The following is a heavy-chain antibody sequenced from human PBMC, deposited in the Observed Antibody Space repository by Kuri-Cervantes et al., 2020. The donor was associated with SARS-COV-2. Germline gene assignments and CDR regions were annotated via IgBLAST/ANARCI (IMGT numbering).Heavy chain of an antibody. J-gene: IGHJ4*02. CDR3: AGSGSNY. V-gene: IGHV4-38-2*01. CDR2: IYHSGST. D-gene: IGHD1-26*01. CDR1: GYSISSGYY. Sequence: GSLRLSCAVSGYSISSGYYWGWIRQPPGKGLEWIGSIYHSGSTYYNPSLKSRVTISVDTSKNQFSLKLSSVTAADTAVYYCAGSGSNYWGQGTLVTVSS.